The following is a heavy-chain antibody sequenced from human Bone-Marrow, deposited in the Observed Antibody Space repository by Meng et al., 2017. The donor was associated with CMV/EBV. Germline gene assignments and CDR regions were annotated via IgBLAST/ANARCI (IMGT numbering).Heavy chain of an antibody. D-gene: IGHD7-27*01. CDR3: ALGGRAIGGLAWFDP. CDR1: GDTFTGYY. J-gene: IGHJ5*02. V-gene: IGHV1-2*02. Sequence: GDTFTGYYIHWVRQSPGQGLEWMGWINPNGGATNYLQKFQGRVTMTRDTSVNTVYMELRRLASDDTAVYYCALGGRAIGGLAWFDPWGQGTLVTVSS. CDR2: INPNGGAT.